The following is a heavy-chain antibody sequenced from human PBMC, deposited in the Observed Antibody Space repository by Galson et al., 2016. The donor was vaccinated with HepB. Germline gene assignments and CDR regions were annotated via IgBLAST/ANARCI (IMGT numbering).Heavy chain of an antibody. V-gene: IGHV3-23*01. CDR3: AKDRYWNRDFDY. CDR1: GFTFSTYT. CDR2: TDGSGGST. Sequence: LRLSCAGSGFTFSTYTMSWVRQAPGKGLEWVSGTDGSGGSTYYADSVKGRFTISRDNSKSTMYLQMNSLKAEDTAIYYCAKDRYWNRDFDYWGQGTLVTVSS. D-gene: IGHD1-1*01. J-gene: IGHJ4*02.